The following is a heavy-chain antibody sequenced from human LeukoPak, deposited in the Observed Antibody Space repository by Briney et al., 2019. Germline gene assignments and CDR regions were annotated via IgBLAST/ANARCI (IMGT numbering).Heavy chain of an antibody. Sequence: ASVKVSCKASGYTFTGYYMHWVRQAPGQRLEWMGWINPNSGGTNYAQKFQGRVTMTRDTSISTAYMELSSLRSEDTAVFFCAREAPRTLYFDYWGQGTLVTVSS. CDR2: INPNSGGT. CDR3: AREAPRTLYFDY. D-gene: IGHD3-16*01. J-gene: IGHJ4*02. CDR1: GYTFTGYY. V-gene: IGHV1-2*02.